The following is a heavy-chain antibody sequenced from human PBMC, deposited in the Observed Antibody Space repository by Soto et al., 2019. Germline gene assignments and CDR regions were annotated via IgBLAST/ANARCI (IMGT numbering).Heavy chain of an antibody. D-gene: IGHD2-2*01. CDR1: GFTFSSYA. CDR2: ISGSGGST. Sequence: VLLLESGGGLVQPGGSLRLSCAASGFTFSSYAMSWVRQAPGKGLEWVSAISGSGGSTYYADSVKGRFTISRDNSKNTPDLQMNSLRAEVTAVYYCAKEQYQLLSLGWFDPWGQGTLVTVSS. V-gene: IGHV3-23*01. CDR3: AKEQYQLLSLGWFDP. J-gene: IGHJ5*02.